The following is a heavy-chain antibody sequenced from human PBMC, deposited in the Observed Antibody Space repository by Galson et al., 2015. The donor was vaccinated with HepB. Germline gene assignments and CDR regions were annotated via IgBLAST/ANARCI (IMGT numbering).Heavy chain of an antibody. CDR2: ISYDGSNK. J-gene: IGHJ6*02. D-gene: IGHD3-10*01. Sequence: SLRLSCAASGFTFSSYGMHWVRQAPGKGLEWVAVISYDGSNKYYADSVKGRFTISRDNSKNTLYLQMNSLRAEDTAVYYCAEAVLGITMVRGVTGMDVWGQGTTVTVSS. V-gene: IGHV3-30*18. CDR1: GFTFSSYG. CDR3: AEAVLGITMVRGVTGMDV.